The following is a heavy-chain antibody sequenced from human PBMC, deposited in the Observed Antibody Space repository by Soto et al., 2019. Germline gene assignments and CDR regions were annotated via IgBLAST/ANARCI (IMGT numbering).Heavy chain of an antibody. J-gene: IGHJ3*01. V-gene: IGHV4-59*07. Sequence: SDTLSLTCTVSGGSISSYYWSWILQPAVKGLEWIGYIYFRGTTNYNPSLKSRVTMSADTSKNQFSLKLNSVTAADTAVYYCARLAYDANGFNVYGDDAFDLWGQGTMVS. CDR1: GGSISSYY. D-gene: IGHD3-22*01. CDR3: ARLAYDANGFNVYGDDAFDL. CDR2: IYFRGTT.